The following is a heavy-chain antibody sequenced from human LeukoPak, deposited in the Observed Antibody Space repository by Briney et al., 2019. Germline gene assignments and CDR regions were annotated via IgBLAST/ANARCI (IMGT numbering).Heavy chain of an antibody. CDR1: GGSISSYY. CDR2: IYYSGST. J-gene: IGHJ5*02. Sequence: SETLSLTCTVSGGSISSYYWSWIRQPPGKGLEWIGYIYYSGSTNYNPSLKSRVTISVDTSKNQFSLKLSSVTAADTAAYYCARNYDFWSGYYEAWGQGTLVTVSS. D-gene: IGHD3-3*01. V-gene: IGHV4-59*01. CDR3: ARNYDFWSGYYEA.